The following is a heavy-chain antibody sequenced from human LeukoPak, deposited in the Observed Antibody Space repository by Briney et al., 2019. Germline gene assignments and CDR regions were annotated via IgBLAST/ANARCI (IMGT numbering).Heavy chain of an antibody. V-gene: IGHV1-69*13. CDR2: IIPIFGTA. Sequence: SVKVSCKASGGTFSSYAISWVRQAPGQGLEWMGGIIPIFGTANYAQKFQGRVTITADESTSTAYMELSSLRSEDTAVYYCARDHYDFWSGYSDRGMDVWGQGTTVTVSS. D-gene: IGHD3-3*01. CDR1: GGTFSSYA. CDR3: ARDHYDFWSGYSDRGMDV. J-gene: IGHJ6*02.